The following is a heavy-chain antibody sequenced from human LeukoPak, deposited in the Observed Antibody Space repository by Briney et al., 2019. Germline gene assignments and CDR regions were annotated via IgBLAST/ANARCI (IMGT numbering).Heavy chain of an antibody. D-gene: IGHD6-13*01. CDR1: GFTFSSYS. CDR2: ISSSSSYI. V-gene: IGHV3-21*01. CDR3: ASPYSSRWYEMCY. Sequence: PGGSLRLSCAASGFTFSSYSMNWVRQAPGKGLEWVSSISSSSSYIYYADSVKGRFTISRDNAKNSLYLKMNSLRAEETAVYYCASPYSSRWYEMCYWGQGTLVTVYS. J-gene: IGHJ4*02.